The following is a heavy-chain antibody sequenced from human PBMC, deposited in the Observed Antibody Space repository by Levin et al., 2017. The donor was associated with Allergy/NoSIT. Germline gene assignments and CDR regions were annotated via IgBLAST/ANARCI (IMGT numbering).Heavy chain of an antibody. V-gene: IGHV1-2*06. Sequence: GASVKVSCKASGYTFTAFYMHWVRQAPGQGLEWMGRINPYTGDTDYAQKFQGRVTMTRDTSISTAYMELDRLRSDDTAVYYCAKNGDGYYYMDVWGKGTTVTVSS. CDR1: GYTFTAFY. CDR2: INPYTGDT. J-gene: IGHJ6*03. CDR3: AKNGDGYYYMDV. D-gene: IGHD7-27*01.